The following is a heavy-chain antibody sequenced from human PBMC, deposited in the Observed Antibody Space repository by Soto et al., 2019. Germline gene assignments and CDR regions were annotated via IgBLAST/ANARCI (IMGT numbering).Heavy chain of an antibody. V-gene: IGHV4-31*03. D-gene: IGHD6-19*01. CDR2: IHNSGNT. CDR3: ARESGSVWHDIDS. J-gene: IGHJ5*01. Sequence: QVQLQESGPGLVKPSETVSLTCTVSGGSFSSSGYYWSWIRQRPGKGLEWIGYIHNSGNTYYNPSLTSWVIISMDPPENQLSLRLSCVTAADTAVYYGARESGSVWHDIDSLGQGALVTVS. CDR1: GGSFSSSGYY.